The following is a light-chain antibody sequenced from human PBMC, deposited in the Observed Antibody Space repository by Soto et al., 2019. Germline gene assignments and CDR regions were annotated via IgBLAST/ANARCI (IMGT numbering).Light chain of an antibody. CDR2: AAS. Sequence: DIQMTQSPSSLSASVGDRVTITCRASQSISSYLNWYQQKPGKAPKLLIYAASSLQSGVPSRFSGSGSGTDFTLTISSLQPEDFASYYCQQSYSTPDTFGQGTEVEIK. CDR3: QQSYSTPDT. J-gene: IGKJ2*01. V-gene: IGKV1-39*01. CDR1: QSISSY.